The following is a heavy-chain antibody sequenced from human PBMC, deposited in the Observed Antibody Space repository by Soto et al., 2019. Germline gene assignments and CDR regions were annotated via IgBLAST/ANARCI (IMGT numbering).Heavy chain of an antibody. CDR1: GYSFTKYG. CDR3: ARTDCSSNTCYNYRYYGMDV. CDR2: INPGNGDT. Sequence: ASVKVSCKTSGYSFTKYGLHWVRQDPGQRLEWMGWINPGNGDTKYSQKFQGRVTITRDTSATTAYMELSSLRSEASAVFYCARTDCSSNTCYNYRYYGMDVSGQETTLAIYS. D-gene: IGHD2-2*01. J-gene: IGHJ6*02. V-gene: IGHV1-3*01.